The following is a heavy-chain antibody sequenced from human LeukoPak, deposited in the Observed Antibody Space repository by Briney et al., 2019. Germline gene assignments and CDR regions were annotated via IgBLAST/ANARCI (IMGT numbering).Heavy chain of an antibody. CDR2: IDHSGTT. D-gene: IGHD6-13*01. CDR3: GRTLPRRTTAAAAHLDS. Sequence: SETLSLTCAVYGVSLSGYYWSWIRQPPGKGLQWIGEIDHSGTTNCNPSLKSRVTMSVDTSKNQFSLMLTSVTAADTAVYYCGRTLPRRTTAAAAHLDSWGQGTLVTVSS. CDR1: GVSLSGYY. J-gene: IGHJ4*02. V-gene: IGHV4-34*01.